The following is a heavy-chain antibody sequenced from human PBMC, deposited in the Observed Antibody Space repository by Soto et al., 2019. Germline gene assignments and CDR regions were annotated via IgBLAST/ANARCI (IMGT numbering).Heavy chain of an antibody. CDR3: ATAEVDY. V-gene: IGHV3-74*01. CDR2: MNSDGSTT. J-gene: IGHJ4*02. Sequence: LRLSCAASGFTFGNYWMHWVRQAPGKGLEWVSRMNSDGSTTNYADSVKGRFTVSRDNAKNTLFLQMNSLRAEDTAVYYCATAEVDYWGPGTHVTVS. CDR1: GFTFGNYW.